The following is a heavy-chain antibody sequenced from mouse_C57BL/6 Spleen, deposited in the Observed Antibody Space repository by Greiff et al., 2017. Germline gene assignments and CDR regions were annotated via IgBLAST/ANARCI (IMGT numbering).Heavy chain of an antibody. CDR2: IRYDGSN. J-gene: IGHJ2*01. CDR3: ARKSSRYYFDY. Sequence: EVQLQESGPGLVKPSPSLSLTCSVTGYSITSCYYWNWIRQFPGNKLEWKGYIRYDGSNNYNPSLKNRNSITRDTSKNQAFLKLKSVTTEDTATYYCARKSSRYYFDYWGQGTTLTVSS. CDR1: GYSITSCYY. V-gene: IGHV3-6*01. D-gene: IGHD1-1*01.